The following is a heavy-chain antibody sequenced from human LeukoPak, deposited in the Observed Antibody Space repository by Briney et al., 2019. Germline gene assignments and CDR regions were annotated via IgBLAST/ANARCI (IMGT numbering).Heavy chain of an antibody. CDR1: GFTFSSYA. CDR2: ISYDGSNK. CDR3: AVGPVDTAMVLDY. Sequence: GGSLRLSCAASGFTFSSYAMYWVRQAPGKGLEWVAVISYDGSNKYYADSVKGRFTISRDNSKNTLYLQMNSLRAEDTAVYYCAVGPVDTAMVLDYWGQGTLVTVSS. J-gene: IGHJ4*02. D-gene: IGHD5-18*01. V-gene: IGHV3-30-3*01.